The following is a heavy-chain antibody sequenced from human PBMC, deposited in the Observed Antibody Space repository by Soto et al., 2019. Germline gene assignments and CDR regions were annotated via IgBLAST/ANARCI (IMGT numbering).Heavy chain of an antibody. J-gene: IGHJ6*02. V-gene: IGHV3-48*03. Sequence: GGSLRLSCAASGFTFSSYEMNWVRQAPGKGLEWVSYISSSGSTIYYADSVKGRFTISRDNAKNSLYLQMNSLRAEDTAVYYCAARGYRYGSSYYYYGMDVWGQGTTVTVSS. CDR3: AARGYRYGSSYYYYGMDV. D-gene: IGHD5-18*01. CDR1: GFTFSSYE. CDR2: ISSSGSTI.